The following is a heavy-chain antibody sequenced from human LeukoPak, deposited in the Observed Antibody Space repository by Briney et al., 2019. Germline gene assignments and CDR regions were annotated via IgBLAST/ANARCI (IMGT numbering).Heavy chain of an antibody. CDR2: ISSNGHYI. CDR1: GFTFSSYS. Sequence: GGSLRLSCAASGFTFSSYSMNWVRQAPGKGLEWVSSISSNGHYIYYAASLKGRFTVSRDNAKNSLYLQMDSLRVEDTAVFYCARDFGNFFFPTLVDYWGQGILVTVSS. V-gene: IGHV3-21*01. J-gene: IGHJ4*02. CDR3: ARDFGNFFFPTLVDY. D-gene: IGHD1-7*01.